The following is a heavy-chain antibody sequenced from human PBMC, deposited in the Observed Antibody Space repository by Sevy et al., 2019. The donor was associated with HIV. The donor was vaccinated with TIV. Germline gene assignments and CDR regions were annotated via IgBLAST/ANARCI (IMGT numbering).Heavy chain of an antibody. D-gene: IGHD1-26*01. CDR1: GFTFSSYA. CDR2: ISGSGGST. Sequence: GGSLRLSCAASGFTFSSYAMSWVRQAPGKGLEWVSAISGSGGSTYYADSVKGRFTISRDNSKNTLYLQMNSLGAEDTAVYYCAKDPRPSPSGSPGYFQHWGQGTLVTVSS. CDR3: AKDPRPSPSGSPGYFQH. J-gene: IGHJ1*01. V-gene: IGHV3-23*01.